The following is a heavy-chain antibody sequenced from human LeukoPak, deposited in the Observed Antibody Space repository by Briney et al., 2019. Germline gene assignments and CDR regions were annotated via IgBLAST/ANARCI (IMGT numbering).Heavy chain of an antibody. CDR2: IYPGDSDT. V-gene: IGHV5-51*01. CDR3: ARRNDFWSGYFLEDAFDI. Sequence: GESLKISCKGSGYSFTSYWIVWVRQMPGKGLEWMGIIYPGDSDTRYSPSFQGQVTISADKSISTAYLQWSSLKASDTAMYYCARRNDFWSGYFLEDAFDIWGQGTMVTVSS. CDR1: GYSFTSYW. D-gene: IGHD3-3*01. J-gene: IGHJ3*02.